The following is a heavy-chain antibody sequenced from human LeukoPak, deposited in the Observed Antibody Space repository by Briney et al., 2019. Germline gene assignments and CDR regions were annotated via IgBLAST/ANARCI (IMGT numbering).Heavy chain of an antibody. Sequence: GGSLRLSCAASGSTFSSYSMNWVRQAPGKGLEWVSYISSSSSTIYYADSVKGRFTISRDNSKNTLYLQMNSLRAEDTAIYYCAKARHYGSGSYYINYYYYYMDVWGKGTTVTVSS. CDR1: GSTFSSYS. V-gene: IGHV3-48*01. D-gene: IGHD3-10*01. CDR2: ISSSSSTI. CDR3: AKARHYGSGSYYINYYYYYMDV. J-gene: IGHJ6*03.